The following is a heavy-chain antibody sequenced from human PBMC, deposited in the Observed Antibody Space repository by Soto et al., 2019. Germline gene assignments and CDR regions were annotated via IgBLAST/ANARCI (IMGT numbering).Heavy chain of an antibody. D-gene: IGHD1-26*01. CDR3: ARDAGPTLSYYYGMDV. CDR2: TYYRSQGYN. V-gene: IGHV6-1*01. Sequence: SQTLSLTCAISGDSVSSNTAAWSWIRQSPSRGLEWLGRTYYRSQGYNNYAVSVKSRITINPDTSRNQFSLHLNSVTPEDTAVYYCARDAGPTLSYYYGMDVWGQGTTVTVSS. CDR1: GDSVSSNTAA. J-gene: IGHJ6*02.